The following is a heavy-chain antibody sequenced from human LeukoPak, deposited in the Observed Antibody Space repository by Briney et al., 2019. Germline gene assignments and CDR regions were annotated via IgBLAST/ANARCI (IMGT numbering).Heavy chain of an antibody. Sequence: GGSLRLSCAASGFPFGSYAMTWARQAPGKGLESVSVITDGADTYYADSVKGRFTISRDNSQNTVHLQMHNLRADDTAVYYCAKVDYWSPENYLDSWGQGTLVTVSS. J-gene: IGHJ4*02. V-gene: IGHV3-23*01. CDR1: GFPFGSYA. D-gene: IGHD1-1*01. CDR2: ITDGADT. CDR3: AKVDYWSPENYLDS.